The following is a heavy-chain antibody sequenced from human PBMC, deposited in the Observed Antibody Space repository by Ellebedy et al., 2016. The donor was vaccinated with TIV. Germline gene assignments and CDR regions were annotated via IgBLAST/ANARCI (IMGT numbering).Heavy chain of an antibody. J-gene: IGHJ3*02. V-gene: IGHV1-46*01. CDR2: LDVRVGTT. D-gene: IGHD3-16*02. Sequence: ASVKVSCKASGYPFTKYYFHWIRQAPGQGLQWMGVLDVRVGTTTYAEALQGRVTMTRDTYISTAYMELSTLTSDDTALYYCARNWRDVWKSYRFTDAFDIWGQGTLVTVS. CDR1: GYPFTKYY. CDR3: ARNWRDVWKSYRFTDAFDI.